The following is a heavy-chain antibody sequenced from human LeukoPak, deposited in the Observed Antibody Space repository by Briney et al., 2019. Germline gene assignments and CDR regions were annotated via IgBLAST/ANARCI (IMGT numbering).Heavy chain of an antibody. CDR3: ARAHRAVVTLNFFDY. CDR2: INHSGST. CDR1: GGSFSGYY. Sequence: SETLSLTCAVYGGSFSGYYWSWIRQPPGKGLEWIGEINHSGSTNYNPSLKSRVPISVDTSKNQFSLKLSSVTAADTAVYYCARAHRAVVTLNFFDYWGQGTLVTVSS. D-gene: IGHD4-23*01. J-gene: IGHJ4*02. V-gene: IGHV4-34*01.